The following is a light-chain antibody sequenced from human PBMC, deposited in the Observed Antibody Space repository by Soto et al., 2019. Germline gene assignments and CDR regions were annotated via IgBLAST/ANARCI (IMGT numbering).Light chain of an antibody. V-gene: IGKV1-39*01. CDR1: QGISTF. J-gene: IGKJ1*01. Sequence: DLQMTQSQSSLFASVGEGVTVTARASQGISTFLNWYQQKPGKAPNLLIYTTSTLHGGVPSRFSGSGSGTDFTLTISSLQPEDFATYYCQQSFTAPWTFGQGTRVEIK. CDR3: QQSFTAPWT. CDR2: TTS.